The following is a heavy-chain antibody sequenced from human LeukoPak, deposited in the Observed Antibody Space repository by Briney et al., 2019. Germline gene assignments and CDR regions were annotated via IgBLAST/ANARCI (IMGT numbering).Heavy chain of an antibody. V-gene: IGHV1-2*02. J-gene: IGHJ1*01. CDR1: GYTFTGYY. CDR2: INPKSGGT. CDR3: ARDSRNWRYCSGGSCHFQH. D-gene: IGHD2-15*01. Sequence: ASVKVSCKASGYTFTGYYMHWVRQAPGQGLEWMGWINPKSGGTNYAQKFQGRVTMTRDTSISTAYMELSRLRSDDTAVYYCARDSRNWRYCSGGSCHFQHWGQGTLVTVSS.